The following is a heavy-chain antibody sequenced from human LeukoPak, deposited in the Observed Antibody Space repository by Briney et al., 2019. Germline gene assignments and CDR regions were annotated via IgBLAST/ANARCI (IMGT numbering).Heavy chain of an antibody. J-gene: IGHJ4*02. CDR1: GGSFSGYY. D-gene: IGHD4-17*01. V-gene: IGHV4-34*01. CDR3: ARTTVTFNYYFDY. CDR2: INHSGST. Sequence: SETLSLTCAVYGGSFSGYYWSWIRQPPGKGLEWIGEINHSGSTDYNPSLKSRVTISVDTSKNQFSLKLSSVTAADTAVYYCARTTVTFNYYFDYWGQGTLVTVSS.